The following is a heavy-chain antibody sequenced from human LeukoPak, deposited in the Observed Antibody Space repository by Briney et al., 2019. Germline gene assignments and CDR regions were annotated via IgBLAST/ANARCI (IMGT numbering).Heavy chain of an antibody. J-gene: IGHJ6*02. CDR1: GGSISSGDYY. CDR2: IYYSGST. D-gene: IGHD7-27*01. Sequence: SETLSLTCTVSGGSISSGDYYWSWIRQPPGKGLEWIGYIYYSGSTYYNPSLKSRVTISVDTSKNQFSLKLSSVTAADTAVYYCARAPAGDYGMDVWGQGTTVTVSS. CDR3: ARAPAGDYGMDV. V-gene: IGHV4-30-4*01.